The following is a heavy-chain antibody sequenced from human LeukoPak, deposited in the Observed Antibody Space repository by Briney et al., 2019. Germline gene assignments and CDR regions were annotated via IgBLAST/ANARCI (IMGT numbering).Heavy chain of an antibody. D-gene: IGHD1-26*01. V-gene: IGHV1-8*03. Sequence: ASVNVSCKASGYTFTSYDINWVRQATGQGLEWMGWMNPNSGNTGYAQKFQGRVTITRNTSISTAYMELSSLRSEDTAVYYCARGSSGWYSIDYWGQGTLVTVSS. J-gene: IGHJ4*02. CDR1: GYTFTSYD. CDR2: MNPNSGNT. CDR3: ARGSSGWYSIDY.